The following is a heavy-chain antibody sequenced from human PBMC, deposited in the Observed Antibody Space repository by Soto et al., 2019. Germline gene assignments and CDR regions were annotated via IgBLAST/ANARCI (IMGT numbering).Heavy chain of an antibody. CDR1: GFTFSSYS. Sequence: PGGSLRLSCASSGFTFSSYSMNLVRQAPGKGLEWVSSISSSSSYIYYADSVKGRFTISRDNAKNSLYLQMNSLRAEDTAVYYCARDDCTNGVCFTDDNYWGQGTLVTVSS. CDR2: ISSSSSYI. J-gene: IGHJ4*02. D-gene: IGHD2-8*01. CDR3: ARDDCTNGVCFTDDNY. V-gene: IGHV3-21*01.